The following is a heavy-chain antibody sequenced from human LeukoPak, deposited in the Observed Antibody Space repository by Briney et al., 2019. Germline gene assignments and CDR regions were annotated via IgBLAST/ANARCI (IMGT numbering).Heavy chain of an antibody. CDR3: ARDFGSRERRGGAFDI. J-gene: IGHJ3*02. V-gene: IGHV3-48*04. Sequence: GGSLRLSCAASGFTFSSYSMNWVRQALGKGLEWVSYISSSGSTIYYADSVKGRFTISRDNAKNSLYLQMNSLRAEDTAVYYCARDFGSRERRGGAFDIWGQGTMVTVSS. D-gene: IGHD1-1*01. CDR2: ISSSGSTI. CDR1: GFTFSSYS.